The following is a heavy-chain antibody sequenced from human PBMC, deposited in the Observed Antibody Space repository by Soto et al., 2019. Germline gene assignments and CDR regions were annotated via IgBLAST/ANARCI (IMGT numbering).Heavy chain of an antibody. CDR3: ARDPTVTTGDWFDP. CDR2: INHSGST. D-gene: IGHD4-17*01. CDR1: GGSFSGYY. V-gene: IGHV4-34*01. J-gene: IGHJ5*02. Sequence: QVQLQQWGAGLLKPSETLSLTCAVYGGSFSGYYWSWIRQPPGKGLAWIGEINHSGSTNYNPSLKSRVTISVDTSKNPFSLKLSSVTAADTAVYYCARDPTVTTGDWFDPWGQGTLVTVSS.